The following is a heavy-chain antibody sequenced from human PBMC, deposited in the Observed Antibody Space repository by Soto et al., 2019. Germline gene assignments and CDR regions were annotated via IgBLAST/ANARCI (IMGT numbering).Heavy chain of an antibody. J-gene: IGHJ6*03. CDR3: ARGRGVVVVAATRYHYYYMDV. V-gene: IGHV1-18*01. CDR1: GYTFTNYG. CDR2: ISADNWNT. Sequence: ASVKVSCKASGYTFTNYGLTWARQAPGQGLEWMGWISADNWNTNHAQKLQGRVSMTTDTSTTTAYMELRSLRSDDTAVYYCARGRGVVVVAATRYHYYYMDVWGKGTTVTVSS. D-gene: IGHD2-15*01.